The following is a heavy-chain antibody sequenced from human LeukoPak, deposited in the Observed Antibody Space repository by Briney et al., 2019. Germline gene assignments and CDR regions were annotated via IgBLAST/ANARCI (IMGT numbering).Heavy chain of an antibody. D-gene: IGHD3-22*01. Sequence: SETLSLTCTVSGGSISSGDYYWSWIRQPPGKGLEWIGYIYYSGSTYYTPSLKSRVTISVDTSKNQFSLKLSSVTAADTAVYYCARAPLYYDSSGYYNAWFDPWGQGTLVTVSS. CDR1: GGSISSGDYY. CDR2: IYYSGST. CDR3: ARAPLYYDSSGYYNAWFDP. J-gene: IGHJ5*02. V-gene: IGHV4-30-4*01.